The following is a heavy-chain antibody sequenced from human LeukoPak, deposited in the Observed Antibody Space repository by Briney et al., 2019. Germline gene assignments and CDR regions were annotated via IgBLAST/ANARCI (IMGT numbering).Heavy chain of an antibody. D-gene: IGHD3-22*01. CDR1: GYILTELS. J-gene: IGHJ1*01. Sequence: GASVKVSCKVSGYILTELSMHWVLQAPGKGLEWMGGFDPEDGEAIYAQKFQGRITMTEDTSTDTAYMELSSLRSEDTAVYYCATHSSGYYYVNPLWQHWGQGTLVTVSS. V-gene: IGHV1-24*01. CDR3: ATHSSGYYYVNPLWQH. CDR2: FDPEDGEA.